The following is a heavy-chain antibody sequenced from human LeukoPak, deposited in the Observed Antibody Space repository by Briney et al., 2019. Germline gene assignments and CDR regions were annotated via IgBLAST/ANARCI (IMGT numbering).Heavy chain of an antibody. CDR2: IIPIFGTA. J-gene: IGHJ4*02. CDR3: AKTQSYSYAYDF. CDR1: GYTFTSHA. V-gene: IGHV1-69*13. Sequence: ASVKVSCKASGYTFTSHAMNWVRQAPGQGLEWMGGIIPIFGTANYAQNFQGRVTITADESTSTTYMELSSLRSEDTAVYYCAKTQSYSYAYDFWGQGTLVTVSS. D-gene: IGHD5-18*01.